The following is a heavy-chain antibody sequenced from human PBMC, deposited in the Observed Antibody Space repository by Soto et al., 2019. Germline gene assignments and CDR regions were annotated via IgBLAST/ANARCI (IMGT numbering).Heavy chain of an antibody. V-gene: IGHV2-5*02. D-gene: IGHD6-6*01. CDR1: GFSLSTSGVG. CDR2: IYWDDDK. CDR3: AHIIAARRGRHFDY. Sequence: QITLKESGPPLVKPTQTLTLTCTFSGFSLSTSGVGVGWIRQPPGKALEWLALIYWDDDKRYSPSLKSRLTITKDTSKNQVVLTMTNMDPVDTATYYCAHIIAARRGRHFDYWGQGTLVTVSS. J-gene: IGHJ4*02.